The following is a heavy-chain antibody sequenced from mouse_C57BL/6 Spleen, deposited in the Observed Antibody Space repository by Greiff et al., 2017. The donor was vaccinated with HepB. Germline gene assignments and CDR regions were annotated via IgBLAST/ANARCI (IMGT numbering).Heavy chain of an antibody. V-gene: IGHV3-6*01. CDR2: ISYDGSN. Sequence: EVQLVESGPGLVKPSQSLSLTCSVTGYSITSGYYWNWIRQFPGNKLEWMGYISYDGSNNYNPSLKNRISITRDTSKNQFFLKLNSVTTEDTATYYCARGRYDYDRGGFDYWGQGTTLTVSS. CDR1: GYSITSGYY. J-gene: IGHJ2*01. D-gene: IGHD2-4*01. CDR3: ARGRYDYDRGGFDY.